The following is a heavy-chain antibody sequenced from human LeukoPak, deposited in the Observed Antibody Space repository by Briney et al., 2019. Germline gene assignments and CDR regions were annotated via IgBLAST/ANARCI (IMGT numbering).Heavy chain of an antibody. Sequence: SGGSLRLSCAASGFTFSRYAMSWVRQAPGKGLEWVSAISGSGGSTYYADSVKGRFTISRDNSKNTLYLQMNSLRAEDTAVYYCAKAKLSGGWYFDYWGQGTLVTVSS. CDR2: ISGSGGST. D-gene: IGHD2-15*01. CDR1: GFTFSRYA. CDR3: AKAKLSGGWYFDY. J-gene: IGHJ4*02. V-gene: IGHV3-23*01.